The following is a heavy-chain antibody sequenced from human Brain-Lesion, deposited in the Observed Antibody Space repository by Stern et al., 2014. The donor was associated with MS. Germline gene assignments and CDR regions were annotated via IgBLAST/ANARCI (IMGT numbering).Heavy chain of an antibody. D-gene: IGHD2-2*01. CDR3: ARGRVVPGFQYYATDV. V-gene: IGHV4-61*02. CDR1: GGSISSGGYY. CDR2: IFNSGST. Sequence: VQLLESGPGLVKPSQTLSLSRTVSGGSISSGGYYWSWIRQPAGKGLEWIGRIFNSGSTSYNPSHKGRVPISIETSKNQFSLRLNSMTAADTAVYYCARGRVVPGFQYYATDVWGQGTTVIVSS. J-gene: IGHJ6*02.